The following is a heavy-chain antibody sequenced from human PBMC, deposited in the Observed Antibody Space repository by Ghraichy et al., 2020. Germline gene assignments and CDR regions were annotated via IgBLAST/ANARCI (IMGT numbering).Heavy chain of an antibody. Sequence: SVKVSCKASGGTFSSYTISWVRQAPGQGLEWMGRIIPILGIANYAQKFQGRVTITADKSTSTAYMELSSLRSEDTAVYYCARDRGGKDYGDSGFDYWGQGTLVTVSS. V-gene: IGHV1-69*04. J-gene: IGHJ4*02. CDR2: IIPILGIA. CDR3: ARDRGGKDYGDSGFDY. D-gene: IGHD4-17*01. CDR1: GGTFSSYT.